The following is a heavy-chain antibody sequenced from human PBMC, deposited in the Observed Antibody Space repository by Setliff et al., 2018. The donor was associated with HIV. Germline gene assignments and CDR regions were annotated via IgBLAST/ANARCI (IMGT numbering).Heavy chain of an antibody. D-gene: IGHD6-6*01. V-gene: IGHV1-58*02. Sequence: EASVKVSCKASGFTFISSAMQWVRQARGQRLEWIGWIVAGSGNTNYAQKFQERVSITRDMSTSSAYMELSNLRSEDTAVYYCAADLIIAGRLDYYYMDVWGKGTTVTVSS. CDR2: IVAGSGNT. J-gene: IGHJ6*03. CDR1: GFTFISSA. CDR3: AADLIIAGRLDYYYMDV.